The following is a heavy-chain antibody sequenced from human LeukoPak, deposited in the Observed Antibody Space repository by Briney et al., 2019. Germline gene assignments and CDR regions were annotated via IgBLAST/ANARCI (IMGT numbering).Heavy chain of an antibody. CDR3: ARVGTYDYVWGSYRSNLDY. V-gene: IGHV4-34*01. J-gene: IGHJ4*02. CDR1: GGSFSGYY. D-gene: IGHD3-16*02. CDR2: INRSGST. Sequence: WETLSLTCAVYGGSFSGYYWSWIRQPPGKGLEWIGEINRSGSTNYNPSLKSRVTISVDTSKNQFSLKLSSVTAADTAVYYCARVGTYDYVWGSYRSNLDYWGQGTLVTVSS.